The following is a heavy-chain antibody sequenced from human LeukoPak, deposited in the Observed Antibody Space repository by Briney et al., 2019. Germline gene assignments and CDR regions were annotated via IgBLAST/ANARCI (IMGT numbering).Heavy chain of an antibody. CDR1: GGSISSYY. CDR3: ARGVYIAAARYGY. Sequence: SETLSLTCTVSGGSISSYYWSWIRQPPGKGLEWIGYIYYSGSTNYNPSLKSRVTISVDTSKNQFSLKLSSVTAADTAVYYCARGVYIAAARYGYWGQGTLVTVSS. CDR2: IYYSGST. J-gene: IGHJ4*02. D-gene: IGHD6-13*01. V-gene: IGHV4-59*01.